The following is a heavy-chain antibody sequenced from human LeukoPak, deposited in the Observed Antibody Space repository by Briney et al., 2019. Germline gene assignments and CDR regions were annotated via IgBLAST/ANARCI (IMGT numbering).Heavy chain of an antibody. CDR2: IYYSGST. CDR1: GGSISSYY. D-gene: IGHD1-26*01. V-gene: IGHV4-59*08. J-gene: IGHJ4*02. CDR3: ARQVGATPLFDY. Sequence: SETLSHTCTVSGGSISSYYWSWIRQPPGKGLEWIGYIYYSGSTNYNPSLKSRVTISVDTSKNQFSLKLSSVTAADTAVYYCARQVGATPLFDYWGQGTLVTVSS.